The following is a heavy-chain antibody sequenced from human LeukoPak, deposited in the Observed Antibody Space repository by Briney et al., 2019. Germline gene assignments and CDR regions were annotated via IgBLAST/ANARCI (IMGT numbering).Heavy chain of an antibody. Sequence: SVKVSCKASGGTFSSDTISWVRQAPGQSLEWMGGFIPIFATTHFAQKFRDRVTFTADDSTGTAYMELSSLRSDDTAMYYCARHQEAAAASGSFDYWGQGTLVTVSS. D-gene: IGHD6-13*01. CDR3: ARHQEAAAASGSFDY. CDR2: FIPIFATT. CDR1: GGTFSSDT. J-gene: IGHJ4*02. V-gene: IGHV1-69*13.